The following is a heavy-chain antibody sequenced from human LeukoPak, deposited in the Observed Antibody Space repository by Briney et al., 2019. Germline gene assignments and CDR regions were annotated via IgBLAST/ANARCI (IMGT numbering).Heavy chain of an antibody. CDR3: ARGKIGLRVRGVKAWAYFDL. CDR2: IYTSGST. V-gene: IGHV4-4*07. CDR1: GGSMSSYY. J-gene: IGHJ2*01. D-gene: IGHD3-10*01. Sequence: SETLSLTCTVSGGSMSSYYWSWIRQPAGKGLEWIGRIYTSGSTNYNPSLNSRVTMSLDTSKNQFSLKLSSVTAADTAVYYCARGKIGLRVRGVKAWAYFDLWGRGTLVTVSS.